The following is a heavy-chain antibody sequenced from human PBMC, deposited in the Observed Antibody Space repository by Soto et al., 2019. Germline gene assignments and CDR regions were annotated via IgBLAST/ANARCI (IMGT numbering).Heavy chain of an antibody. D-gene: IGHD6-19*01. CDR1: GFSFSIHS. CDR2: ISSSNTYI. Sequence: PGGSLRLSCAASGFSFSIHSMTWVRHAPGKGLEWVSSISSSNTYIYYAESVKGRFTISRDNAKNSLYLQMNSLRAEDTALYYCAKSHTTSGWYVTTDYWGQGTRVTVSS. J-gene: IGHJ4*02. V-gene: IGHV3-21*04. CDR3: AKSHTTSGWYVTTDY.